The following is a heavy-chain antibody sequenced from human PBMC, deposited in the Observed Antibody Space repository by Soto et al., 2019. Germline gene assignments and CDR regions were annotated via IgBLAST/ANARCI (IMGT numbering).Heavy chain of an antibody. J-gene: IGHJ3*02. Sequence: SQTLSLTCAISGDSVSSNSAAWNWIRQSPSRGLEWLGRTYYRSKWYNDYAVSVKSRITINPDTSKNQFSLQLNSVTPEDTAVYYCARDLSIAVAGQIFGFDIWGQGTMVTVSS. CDR1: GDSVSSNSAA. CDR3: ARDLSIAVAGQIFGFDI. V-gene: IGHV6-1*01. D-gene: IGHD6-19*01. CDR2: TYYRSKWYN.